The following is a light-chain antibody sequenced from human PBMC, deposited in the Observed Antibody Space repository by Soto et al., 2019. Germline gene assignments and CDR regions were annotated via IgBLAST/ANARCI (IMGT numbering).Light chain of an antibody. CDR2: WAS. CDR3: QQYYSTPPIT. CDR1: QSVLYSSNNKNY. Sequence: DLVLTQSPDSLAVSLGERATINCKSSQSVLYSSNNKNYLAWYQQKPGQPPKLLIYWASTRESGVPDRFSGSGSGTDFTLTISSLQAEDVAVYYCQQYYSTPPITFGQGTRLENK. V-gene: IGKV4-1*01. J-gene: IGKJ5*01.